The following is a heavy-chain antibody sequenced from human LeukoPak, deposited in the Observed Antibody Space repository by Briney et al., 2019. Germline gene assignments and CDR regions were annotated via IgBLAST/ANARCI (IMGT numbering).Heavy chain of an antibody. CDR2: ISSSSSAK. J-gene: IGHJ5*02. V-gene: IGHV3-48*02. CDR1: GFTFRTYG. CDR3: ARELVQCGGGSCYGSWFDT. D-gene: IGHD2-15*01. Sequence: GGSLRLSCAASGFTFRTYGMNWVRQAPGKGLEWVSYISSSSSAKYYGDSVKGRFTISRDNAKDSLYLQMNSLRDEDTAIYYCARELVQCGGGSCYGSWFDTWGQGILVTVSS.